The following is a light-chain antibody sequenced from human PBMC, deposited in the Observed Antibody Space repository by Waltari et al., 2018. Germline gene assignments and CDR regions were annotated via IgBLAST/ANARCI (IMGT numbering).Light chain of an antibody. Sequence: SYELTQAHSVSVSPGQTATITCSGDKLENKLTSWYQQKPGQSPVLVLYQDTKRPSGISRRVSASNSGDTATLTITGTQTTDEADYYCQAWDIKNVIFGGGTKLTVL. CDR2: QDT. CDR1: KLENKL. CDR3: QAWDIKNVI. V-gene: IGLV3-1*01. J-gene: IGLJ2*01.